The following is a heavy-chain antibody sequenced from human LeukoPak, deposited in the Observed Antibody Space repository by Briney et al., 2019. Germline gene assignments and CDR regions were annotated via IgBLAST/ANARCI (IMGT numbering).Heavy chain of an antibody. V-gene: IGHV3-23*01. Sequence: GGSLRLSCAASGFSFSIFAMSWVRQAPGKGLEWVSSISGSGGSTNYADSVKGRFSISRDNSKNTLYLQLSRLRAEDTAVYCCAKDAKDIVVVTAAGGWGQGTLVTVSS. D-gene: IGHD2-21*02. J-gene: IGHJ4*02. CDR2: ISGSGGST. CDR3: AKDAKDIVVVTAAGG. CDR1: GFSFSIFA.